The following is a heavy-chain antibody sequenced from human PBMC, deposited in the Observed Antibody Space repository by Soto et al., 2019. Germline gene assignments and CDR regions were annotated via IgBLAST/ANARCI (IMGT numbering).Heavy chain of an antibody. V-gene: IGHV4-39*01. J-gene: IGHJ4*02. CDR3: ARGNDYGDYVDH. D-gene: IGHD4-17*01. CDR2: IYYSGST. CDR1: GGSITSSSYY. Sequence: SETLSLTCTVSGGSITSSSYYWGWIRQPPGKGLEWIGSIYYSGSTYYNPSLKSRVTISVDTSKNQFSLKLTSVTAADTAVYYCARGNDYGDYVDHWGQGTLVTVSS.